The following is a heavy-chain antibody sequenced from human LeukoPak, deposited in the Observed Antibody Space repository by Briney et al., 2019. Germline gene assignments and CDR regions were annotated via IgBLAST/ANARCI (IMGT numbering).Heavy chain of an antibody. CDR1: GDTFTGYY. J-gene: IGHJ3*02. D-gene: IGHD2-2*01. CDR3: ARRGGGVVVVPAATERAAFDI. CDR2: INPNSGGT. Sequence: ASVKVSCKASGDTFTGYYMHWVRQAPGQGLEWMGRINPNSGGTNYAQKFQGRVTMTRDTSISTAYMELSRRRSDDTAVYYCARRGGGVVVVPAATERAAFDIWGQGTMVTVSS. V-gene: IGHV1-2*06.